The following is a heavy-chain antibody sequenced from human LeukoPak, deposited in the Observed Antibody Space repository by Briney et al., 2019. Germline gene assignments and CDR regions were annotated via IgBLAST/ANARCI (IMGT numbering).Heavy chain of an antibody. D-gene: IGHD3-22*01. Sequence: GGSLRLSCAASGFTFSNAWMSWVRQAPGKGLEWVGRIKSKTDGGTTDYAAPVKGRFTISRDDSKNTLYLQMNSLKTEDTAVYYCTTEVYADSSGYLTIWGQGTMVTVSS. J-gene: IGHJ3*02. CDR2: IKSKTDGGTT. CDR3: TTEVYADSSGYLTI. CDR1: GFTFSNAW. V-gene: IGHV3-15*01.